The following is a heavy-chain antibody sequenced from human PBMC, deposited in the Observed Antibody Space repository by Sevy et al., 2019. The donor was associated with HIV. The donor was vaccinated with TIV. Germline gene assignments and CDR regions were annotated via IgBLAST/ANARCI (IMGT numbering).Heavy chain of an antibody. J-gene: IGHJ6*02. V-gene: IGHV3-15*01. Sequence: GGSLRLSRAASGFTFSNAWMSWVRQAPGKGLEWVGRIKSKTDGGTTDYAAPVKGRFTISRDDSKNTLYLQMNSLKTEDTAVYYCTTDVSSGYYYGYYYYGMDVWGQGTTVTVSS. CDR3: TTDVSSGYYYGYYYYGMDV. CDR1: GFTFSNAW. D-gene: IGHD3-22*01. CDR2: IKSKTDGGTT.